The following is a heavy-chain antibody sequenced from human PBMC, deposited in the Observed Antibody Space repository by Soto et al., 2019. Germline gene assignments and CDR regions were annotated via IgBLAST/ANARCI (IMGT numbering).Heavy chain of an antibody. D-gene: IGHD4-17*01. Sequence: SETLSLTCTVSGGSVSSGSYYWSWIRQPPGKGLEWIGYIYYSGSTNYNPSLKSRVTISVDTSKNQFSLKLSSVTAADTAVYYCARDFPTVTTAAYYYYYGMDVWGQGTTVTVS. CDR1: GGSVSSGSYY. CDR2: IYYSGST. CDR3: ARDFPTVTTAAYYYYYGMDV. J-gene: IGHJ6*02. V-gene: IGHV4-61*01.